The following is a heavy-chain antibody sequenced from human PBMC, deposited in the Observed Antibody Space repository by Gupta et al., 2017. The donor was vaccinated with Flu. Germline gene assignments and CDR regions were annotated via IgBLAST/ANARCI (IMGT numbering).Heavy chain of an antibody. J-gene: IGHJ2*01. CDR3: ARGGDFWTGYWYFDL. Sequence: EVQLLESGGGLVRPGGSLRLSCAASGFTVSSYAMSWVRQAPGKGLEWVSSVRGSGGRTSYADSVKGRITISRDNSKNTLYLQMNSLRAEDTAVYYCARGGDFWTGYWYFDLWGRGTLVTVSS. CDR2: VRGSGGRT. V-gene: IGHV3-23*01. CDR1: GFTVSSYA. D-gene: IGHD3/OR15-3a*01.